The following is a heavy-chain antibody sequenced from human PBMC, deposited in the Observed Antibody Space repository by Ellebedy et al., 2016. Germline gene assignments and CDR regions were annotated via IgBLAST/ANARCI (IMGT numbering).Heavy chain of an antibody. J-gene: IGHJ3*02. CDR1: GYSFTSYW. CDR3: ARHPLYYYDSSGYYDDAFDI. Sequence: GESLMISCKGSGYSFTSYWISWVRQMPGKGLEWMGRIDPSDSYTNYSPSFQGHVTISADKSISTAYLQWSSLKASDTAMYYCARHPLYYYDSSGYYDDAFDIWGQGTMVTVSS. V-gene: IGHV5-10-1*01. CDR2: IDPSDSYT. D-gene: IGHD3-22*01.